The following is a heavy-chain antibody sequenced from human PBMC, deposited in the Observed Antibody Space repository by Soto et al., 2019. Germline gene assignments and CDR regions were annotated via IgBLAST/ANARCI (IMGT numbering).Heavy chain of an antibody. CDR2: ISGSGGST. J-gene: IGHJ5*02. CDR3: EKDPDGYYDFWSGSQFDP. Sequence: GGSLRLSCAASGFTFSSYAMSWVRQAPGKGLEWVSAISGSGGSTYYADSVKGRFTISRDNSKNTLYLQMNSPRAEDTAVYYCEKDPDGYYDFWSGSQFDPWGQGTLVTVSS. CDR1: GFTFSSYA. V-gene: IGHV3-23*01. D-gene: IGHD3-3*01.